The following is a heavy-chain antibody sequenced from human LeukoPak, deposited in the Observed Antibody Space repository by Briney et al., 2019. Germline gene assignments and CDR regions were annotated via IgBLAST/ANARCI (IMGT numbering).Heavy chain of an antibody. CDR2: LSGSGGST. Sequence: GGSLRLSCAASGFTFSSYAMSWVRQAPGKGLEWVSSLSGSGGSTYFADSVKGRFTISRDNSKNTLYLQMNSLRAEDTAVYYCARDRDSSSWYGAFDIWGQGTMVTVSS. D-gene: IGHD6-13*01. V-gene: IGHV3-23*01. J-gene: IGHJ3*02. CDR1: GFTFSSYA. CDR3: ARDRDSSSWYGAFDI.